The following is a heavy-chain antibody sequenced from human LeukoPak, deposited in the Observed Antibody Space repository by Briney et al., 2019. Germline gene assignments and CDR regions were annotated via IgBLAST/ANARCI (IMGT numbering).Heavy chain of an antibody. CDR2: IYTSGST. J-gene: IGHJ4*02. Sequence: SETLSLTCTVSGGSISSYYWSWIRLPPGKGLEWIGRIYTSGSTNYNPSLKSRVTISVDTSKNQFSLKLSSVTAADTAVYYCASATYDFWSGVYYYFDYWGQGTLVTVSS. D-gene: IGHD3-3*01. V-gene: IGHV4-4*08. CDR3: ASATYDFWSGVYYYFDY. CDR1: GGSISSYY.